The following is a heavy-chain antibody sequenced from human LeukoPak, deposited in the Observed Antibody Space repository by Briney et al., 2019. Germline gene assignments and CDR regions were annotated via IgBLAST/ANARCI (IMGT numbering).Heavy chain of an antibody. V-gene: IGHV3-21*01. J-gene: IGHJ5*02. CDR2: ISSSSSYI. CDR3: ARDIAQVLVRDGYNL. CDR1: GFTFSSYS. Sequence: SGGSLRLSCAASGFTFSSYSMNWVRQAPGKGLEWVSSISSSSSYIYYADSVKRRFTISRDNAKNSLYLQMNSLRAEDTAVYYCARDIAQVLVRDGYNLWGQGTLVTVSS. D-gene: IGHD5-24*01.